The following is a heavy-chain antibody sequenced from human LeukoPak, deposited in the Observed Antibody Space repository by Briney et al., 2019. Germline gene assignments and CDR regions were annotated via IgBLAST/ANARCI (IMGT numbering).Heavy chain of an antibody. V-gene: IGHV3-64*02. Sequence: WESLRLSCAASGFTFSSYTMRWVRQAPGKGLEDVSSVSSSGDSTSYADSVKGRFTISRDNSKNTLYLQMNSLRAEDTAVYYCVRGDYGDYTLFDYWGQGTLVTPSS. CDR2: VSSSGDST. CDR1: GFTFSSYT. CDR3: VRGDYGDYTLFDY. D-gene: IGHD4-17*01. J-gene: IGHJ4*02.